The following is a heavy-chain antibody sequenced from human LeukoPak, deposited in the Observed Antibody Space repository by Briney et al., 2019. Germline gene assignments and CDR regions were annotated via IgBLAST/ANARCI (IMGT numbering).Heavy chain of an antibody. CDR3: ARLSHYCSGGSCYSVNYYYYYMDV. V-gene: IGHV3-21*01. Sequence: GGSLRLSCAASGFTFSSYSMNWVRQAPGKGLEWVSSISSSSSYIYYADSVKGRFTISRDNAKNSLYLQMNSLRAEDTAVYYCARLSHYCSGGSCYSVNYYYYYMDVWGKGTTVTISS. J-gene: IGHJ6*03. CDR1: GFTFSSYS. D-gene: IGHD2-15*01. CDR2: ISSSSSYI.